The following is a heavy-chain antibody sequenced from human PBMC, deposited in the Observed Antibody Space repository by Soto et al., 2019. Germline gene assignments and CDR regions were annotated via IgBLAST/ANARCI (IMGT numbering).Heavy chain of an antibody. CDR2: ISYDGSNK. CDR3: ARSQQWLDDAFDI. J-gene: IGHJ3*02. D-gene: IGHD6-19*01. CDR1: GVTFSSYA. Sequence: GGSLRLSWAASGVTFSSYAMHWVRQAPGKGLEWVAVISYDGSNKYYADSVKGRFTISRDNSKNTLYLQMNSLRAEDTAVYYCARSQQWLDDAFDIWRQGTMVTVSS. V-gene: IGHV3-30-3*01.